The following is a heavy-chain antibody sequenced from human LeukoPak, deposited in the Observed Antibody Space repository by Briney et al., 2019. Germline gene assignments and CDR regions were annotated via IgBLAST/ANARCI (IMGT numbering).Heavy chain of an antibody. CDR1: GYTFTSYG. V-gene: IGHV1-18*01. Sequence: ASVKVSCKASGYTFTSYGISWVRQAPGQGLEWMGWISAYNGKTEYAQKFQGRLIMTTDKSTSSAYMELRSLRYDDTAVYYCARGGGLTAGAGDQWRDPWGQGTLVTVSS. J-gene: IGHJ5*02. CDR3: ARGGGLTAGAGDQWRDP. CDR2: ISAYNGKT. D-gene: IGHD6-13*01.